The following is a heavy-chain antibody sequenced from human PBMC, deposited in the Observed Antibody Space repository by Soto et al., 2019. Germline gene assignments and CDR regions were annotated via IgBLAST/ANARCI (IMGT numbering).Heavy chain of an antibody. V-gene: IGHV3-7*04. CDR1: GFTFSSYW. CDR3: GRVPVRYYYDGSGPQYYYYGRDV. Sequence: EVQLVESGGGLVQPGGSLRLSCAASGFTFSSYWMSWVRQAPGKGLEWVANIKQAGSEKYYVDSVKGGFTISRDKAKDSLYLQMNSLRAEDTAVYYCGRVPVRYYYDGSGPQYYYYGRDVWGQGTTVTVSS. D-gene: IGHD3-22*01. J-gene: IGHJ6*02. CDR2: IKQAGSEK.